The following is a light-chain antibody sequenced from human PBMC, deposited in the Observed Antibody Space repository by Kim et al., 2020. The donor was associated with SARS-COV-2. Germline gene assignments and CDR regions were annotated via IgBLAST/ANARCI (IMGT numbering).Light chain of an antibody. CDR2: DDN. CDR1: RPDVGIHI. Sequence: GQRVTISCSRSRPDVGIHIVNWSQQLPGTAPKLLIYDDNQRPSGVPDRFSGSRSGTSASLAISGLQSADEADYYCATWDYSLNGWVFGGGTQLTVL. CDR3: ATWDYSLNGWV. J-gene: IGLJ3*02. V-gene: IGLV1-44*01.